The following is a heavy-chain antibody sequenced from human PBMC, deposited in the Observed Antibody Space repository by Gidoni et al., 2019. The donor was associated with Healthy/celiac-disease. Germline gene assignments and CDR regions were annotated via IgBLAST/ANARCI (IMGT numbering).Heavy chain of an antibody. V-gene: IGHV3-30*18. J-gene: IGHJ3*02. CDR3: AKDQDVSYYYDSSGHDAFDI. CDR2: ISYDGSNK. D-gene: IGHD3-22*01. Sequence: QVQLVESGGGVVQPGRSLRLSCAASGFTFSSYGMHWVRQAPGKGLEWVAVISYDGSNKYYADSVKGRFTISRDNSKNTLYLQMNSLRAEDTAVYYCAKDQDVSYYYDSSGHDAFDIWGQGTMVTVSS. CDR1: GFTFSSYG.